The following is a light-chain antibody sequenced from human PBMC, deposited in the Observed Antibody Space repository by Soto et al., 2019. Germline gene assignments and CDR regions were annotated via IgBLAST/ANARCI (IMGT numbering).Light chain of an antibody. Sequence: EVVMTQSPATLSVSPGERATLSCRASQSVYSNLAWYQQKPGQAPRLPIYGASTRAPGLPARFSGGGSGTEFTLTISSLQSEDFAVYYCHQYNSWPLTFGGGTKVEIK. CDR2: GAS. CDR1: QSVYSN. V-gene: IGKV3-15*01. CDR3: HQYNSWPLT. J-gene: IGKJ4*01.